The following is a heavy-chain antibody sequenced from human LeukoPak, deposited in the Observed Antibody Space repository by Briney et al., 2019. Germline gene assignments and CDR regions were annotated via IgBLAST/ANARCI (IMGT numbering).Heavy chain of an antibody. V-gene: IGHV3-23*01. CDR2: ISGSGGST. CDR3: AKGERRPDYGDYGGPLIDY. D-gene: IGHD4-17*01. J-gene: IGHJ4*02. CDR1: GFTFSSYA. Sequence: PGGSLRLSCAASGFTFSSYAMSWVRQAPGKGLEWVSAISGSGGSTYYADSVKGRFTISRDNSKNTLYLQMNSLRAEDTAVYYCAKGERRPDYGDYGGPLIDYWGQGTLVTVSS.